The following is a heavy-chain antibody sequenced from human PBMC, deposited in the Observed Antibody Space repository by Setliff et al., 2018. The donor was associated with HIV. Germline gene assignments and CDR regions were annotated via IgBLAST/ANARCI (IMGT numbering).Heavy chain of an antibody. CDR2: IFSSGIT. V-gene: IGHV4-31*03. Sequence: SETLSLTCTVSGGSINNDIYFWSWIRQYPGKGLEWIGYIFSSGITYYSPSLHSRVTISPDTSKNQFSLNLTSITAADTAVYYCTRDTGGGGFPMDVWGKGTTVTVSS. J-gene: IGHJ6*03. CDR1: GGSINNDIYF. D-gene: IGHD2-15*01. CDR3: TRDTGGGGFPMDV.